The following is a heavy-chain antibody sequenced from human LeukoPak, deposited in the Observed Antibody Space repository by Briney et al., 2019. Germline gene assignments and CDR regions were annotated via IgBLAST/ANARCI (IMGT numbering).Heavy chain of an antibody. V-gene: IGHV3-48*04. J-gene: IGHJ5*02. Sequence: PGGSLRLSCAASGFTFSSYSMNWVRQAPGKGLEWVSYISSSSSTIYYADSVKGRFTISRDNAKNSLYLQMNSLRAEDTAVYYCAKGTYYYDSSGWFDPWGQGTLVTVSS. CDR1: GFTFSSYS. CDR2: ISSSSSTI. CDR3: AKGTYYYDSSGWFDP. D-gene: IGHD3-22*01.